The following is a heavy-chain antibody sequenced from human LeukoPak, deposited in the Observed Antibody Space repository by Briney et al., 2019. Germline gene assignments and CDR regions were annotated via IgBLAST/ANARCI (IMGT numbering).Heavy chain of an antibody. CDR2: INHSGST. D-gene: IGHD2-21*02. Sequence: SETLSLTCAVYGGSFSGYYWSWIRQPPGKGLEWIGEINHSGSTNYNPSLKSRVTISVDTSKNQFSLKLSSVTAADTAVYYCARVEHIVVVTAIQNWFDPWGQGTLVTVSS. CDR3: ARVEHIVVVTAIQNWFDP. J-gene: IGHJ5*02. V-gene: IGHV4-34*01. CDR1: GGSFSGYY.